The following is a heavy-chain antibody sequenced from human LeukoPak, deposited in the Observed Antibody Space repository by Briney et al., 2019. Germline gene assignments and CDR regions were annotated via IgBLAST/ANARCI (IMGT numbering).Heavy chain of an antibody. V-gene: IGHV3-74*01. J-gene: IGHJ4*02. CDR1: GFTSSSYA. CDR2: INGDGSST. D-gene: IGHD3-16*01. Sequence: GGSLRLSCAASGFTSSSYAMHWVRQAPGKGLVWVSQINGDGSSTNYADSVKGRFTISRDNAKNTLYLQMSSLRAEDTAVYYCVRALGRLNYWGQGTLVTVSS. CDR3: VRALGRLNY.